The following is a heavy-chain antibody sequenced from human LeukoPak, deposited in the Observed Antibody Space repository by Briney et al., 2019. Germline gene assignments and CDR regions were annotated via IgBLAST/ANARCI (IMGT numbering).Heavy chain of an antibody. V-gene: IGHV3-43*02. J-gene: IGHJ4*02. Sequence: GGSLRLSCAASGFTFDEYNMHWVRQVPGKGLEGAALFSGAHISTYYADSVEGRFTVSRDNNENSLYLQMSSLRIEDSALYYCAREPADGQKSFDWIFAFDSWGQGTLITVSS. CDR3: AREPADGQKSFDWIFAFDS. D-gene: IGHD3-9*01. CDR1: GFTFDEYN. CDR2: FSGAHIST.